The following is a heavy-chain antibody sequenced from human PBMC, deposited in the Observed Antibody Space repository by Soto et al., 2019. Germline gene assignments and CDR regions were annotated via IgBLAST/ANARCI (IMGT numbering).Heavy chain of an antibody. CDR2: IIPIFGTA. CDR3: AREIGAAAGPYNWFDP. J-gene: IGHJ5*02. CDR1: GGTFSSYA. V-gene: IGHV1-69*13. D-gene: IGHD6-13*01. Sequence: SVKVSCKASGGTFSSYAISWVRQAPGQGLEWMGGIIPIFGTANYAQKFQGRVTITADESTSTAYMELSSLRSEDTAVYYCAREIGAAAGPYNWFDPWGQGTLVTVSS.